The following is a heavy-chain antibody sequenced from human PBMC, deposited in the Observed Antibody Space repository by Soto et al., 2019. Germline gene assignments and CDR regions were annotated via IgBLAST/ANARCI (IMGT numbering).Heavy chain of an antibody. Sequence: EASVKVSCKASGGTFSSYAISWVRQAPGQGLEWMGGIIPIFGTANYAQKFQGRVTITADESTSTAYMELSGLRSEDTAVYYCARDERFLEWYGMDVWGQGTTVTVSS. D-gene: IGHD3-3*01. CDR3: ARDERFLEWYGMDV. CDR1: GGTFSSYA. V-gene: IGHV1-69*13. CDR2: IIPIFGTA. J-gene: IGHJ6*02.